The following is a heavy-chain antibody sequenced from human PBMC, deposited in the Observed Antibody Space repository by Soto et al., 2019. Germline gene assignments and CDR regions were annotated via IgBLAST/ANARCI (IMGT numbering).Heavy chain of an antibody. CDR1: GFTFSSYE. CDR3: ARARARGYYFDY. CDR2: ISSSGGTI. V-gene: IGHV3-48*03. J-gene: IGHJ4*02. Sequence: EVQLVESGGGLVQPGGSLRLSCAASGFTFSSYEMNWVRQAPGKGLEWVSSISSSGGTIYYADSVKGRFTISRDNAKNPLSLQRNSLRAEDTAVYYCARARARGYYFDYWGQGTLVTVSS.